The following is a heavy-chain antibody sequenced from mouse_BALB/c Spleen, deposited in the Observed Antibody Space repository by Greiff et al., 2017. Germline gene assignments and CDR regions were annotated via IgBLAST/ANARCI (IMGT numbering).Heavy chain of an antibody. CDR1: GYTFTDYE. V-gene: IGHV1-15*01. CDR3: TRKDYRYDDYAMDY. CDR2: IDPETGGT. D-gene: IGHD2-14*01. Sequence: VQLQQSGAELVRPGASVTLSCKASGYTFTDYEMHWVKQTPVHGLEWIGAIDPETGGTAYNQKFKGKATLTADKSSSTAYMELRSLTSEDSAVYYCTRKDYRYDDYAMDYWGQGTSVTVSS. J-gene: IGHJ4*01.